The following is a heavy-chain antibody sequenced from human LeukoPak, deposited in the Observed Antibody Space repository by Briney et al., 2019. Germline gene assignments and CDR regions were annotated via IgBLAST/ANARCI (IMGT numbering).Heavy chain of an antibody. J-gene: IGHJ4*02. Sequence: SETLSLTCTVSGGSISSYYWSWIRQPAGKGLEWIGRIYTSGSTNYNPSLKSRVTMSVDTSKNQFSLKLSSVTAADTAVYYCATRSYSSGYLYYFDYWGQGTLVTVSS. CDR1: GGSISSYY. CDR3: ATRSYSSGYLYYFDY. V-gene: IGHV4-4*07. CDR2: IYTSGST. D-gene: IGHD3-22*01.